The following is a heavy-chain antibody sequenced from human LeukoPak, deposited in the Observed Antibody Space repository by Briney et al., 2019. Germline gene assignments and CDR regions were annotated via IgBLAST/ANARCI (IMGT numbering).Heavy chain of an antibody. CDR1: GFTFSSYA. D-gene: IGHD2-2*01. V-gene: IGHV3-23*01. CDR2: ISGSGGST. CDR3: AKGVRYCSSTSCYRNWFDP. Sequence: GGSLRLTCAASGFTFSSYAMSWVRQAPGKGLEWVSAISGSGGSTYYADSVRGRFTISRDNSKNTLYLQMNSLRAEDTAVYYCAKGVRYCSSTSCYRNWFDPWGQGTLVTVSS. J-gene: IGHJ5*02.